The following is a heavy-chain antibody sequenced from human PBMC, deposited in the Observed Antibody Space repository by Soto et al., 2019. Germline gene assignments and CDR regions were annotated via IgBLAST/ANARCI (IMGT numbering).Heavy chain of an antibody. CDR1: GDSISSGVYF. J-gene: IGHJ5*02. V-gene: IGHV4-39*01. Sequence: SEALSLTCTVSGDSISSGVYFWGWVRQPPGKGLEWIGTIYYSGSTYYTPSLKSRVTISVDTSQNQFSLRLSSVTAADTAMYYCARHPYRNLWYNGLAPWGKGTLVTVSS. CDR3: ARHPYRNLWYNGLAP. CDR2: IYYSGST. D-gene: IGHD1-1*01.